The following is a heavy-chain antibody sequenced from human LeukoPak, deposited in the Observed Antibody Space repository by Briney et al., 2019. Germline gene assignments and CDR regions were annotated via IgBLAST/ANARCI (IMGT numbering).Heavy chain of an antibody. CDR1: GFIFSDDW. CDR3: VRDRPHNWFDP. V-gene: IGHV3-74*01. Sequence: GGSLRLSCAASGFIFSDDWMHWVRQAPGTGLVWVSGINTDGSRATYADSVKGLFTFSRDNAKNTLYLQMSSLRDEDTAVYYCVRDRPHNWFDPWGQGTLVTVSS. J-gene: IGHJ5*02. CDR2: INTDGSRA.